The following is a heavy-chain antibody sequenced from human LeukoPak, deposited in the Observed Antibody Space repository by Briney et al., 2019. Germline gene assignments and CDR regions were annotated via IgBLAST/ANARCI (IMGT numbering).Heavy chain of an antibody. CDR1: GGTFSSYA. Sequence: GASVKVSCKASGGTFSSYAISWVRQAPGQGLEWMGGIIPIFGTANYAERFQGRVTITTDECTSTAYMELSSLRSEDTAVSYCARDTDPYYYDSSGSNWFDPWGQGTLVTVSS. CDR3: ARDTDPYYYDSSGSNWFDP. V-gene: IGHV1-69*05. CDR2: IIPIFGTA. J-gene: IGHJ5*02. D-gene: IGHD3-22*01.